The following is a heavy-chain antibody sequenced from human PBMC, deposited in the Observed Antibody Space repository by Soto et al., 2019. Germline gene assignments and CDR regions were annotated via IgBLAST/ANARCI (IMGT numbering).Heavy chain of an antibody. CDR3: AKEYSGYDSSHALDY. D-gene: IGHD5-12*01. CDR2: ISYDGSNK. Sequence: GGSLRLSCAASGFTFSSYGMHWVRQAPGKGLEWVAVISYDGSNKYYADSVKGRFTISRDNSKNTLYLQMNSLRAEDTAVHYCAKEYSGYDSSHALDYWGQGTLVTVSS. CDR1: GFTFSSYG. V-gene: IGHV3-30*18. J-gene: IGHJ4*02.